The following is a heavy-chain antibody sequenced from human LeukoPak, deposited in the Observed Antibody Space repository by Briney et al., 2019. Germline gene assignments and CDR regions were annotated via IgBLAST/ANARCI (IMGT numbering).Heavy chain of an antibody. CDR3: ARDLAL. Sequence: GGSLRLSCAASGFTFSSYAMHWVRQAPGKGLEWVAVISYDGSNKYYADSVKGRFTISRDNSKNTLYLQMNSLRAEDTAVYYCARDLALWGQGTLVTVSS. J-gene: IGHJ5*02. CDR2: ISYDGSNK. CDR1: GFTFSSYA. V-gene: IGHV3-30*04.